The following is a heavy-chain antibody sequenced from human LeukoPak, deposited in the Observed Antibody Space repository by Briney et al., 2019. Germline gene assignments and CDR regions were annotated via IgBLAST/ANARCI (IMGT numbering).Heavy chain of an antibody. CDR3: ARLYSYGFPDY. CDR1: GFTFSSYS. J-gene: IGHJ4*02. V-gene: IGHV3-21*01. CDR2: ISSSSSYI. Sequence: GGSLRLSCAASGFTFSSYSMNWVRRAPGEGLEWVSSISSSSSYIYYADSVKGRFTISRDNAKNSLYLQMNSLRAEDTAVYYCARLYSYGFPDYWGQGTLVTVSS. D-gene: IGHD5-18*01.